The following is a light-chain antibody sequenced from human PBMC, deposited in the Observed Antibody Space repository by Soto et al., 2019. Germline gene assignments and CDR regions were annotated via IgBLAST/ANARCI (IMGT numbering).Light chain of an antibody. CDR2: WAS. V-gene: IGKV4-1*01. CDR3: QQYYSTPWT. J-gene: IGKJ1*01. CDR1: QSVLYSSNNKNY. Sequence: DIVMTQSPDSLAVSLGERATINCKSSQSVLYSSNNKNYLAWYQQKPGQPPKLLIYWASTRESGVPDRFGGSGYGTDSTFTISSPQAEDVAVYYCQQYYSTPWTFGQGTKVEIK.